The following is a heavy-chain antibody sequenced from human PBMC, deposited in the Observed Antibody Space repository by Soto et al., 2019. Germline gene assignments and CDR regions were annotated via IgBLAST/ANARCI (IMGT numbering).Heavy chain of an antibody. CDR1: GFTFSNAW. V-gene: IGHV3-15*01. D-gene: IGHD3-22*01. CDR3: TTRITMIVVVITDY. Sequence: EVQLVESGGGLLKPWGSLRLSCAASGFTFSNAWMSWVRQAPGKGLEWVGRIKSKTDGGTTDYAGPVKGRFTISRDDSKNTLYLQMNSLKTEDTAVYYCTTRITMIVVVITDYWGQGTLVTVSS. CDR2: IKSKTDGGTT. J-gene: IGHJ4*02.